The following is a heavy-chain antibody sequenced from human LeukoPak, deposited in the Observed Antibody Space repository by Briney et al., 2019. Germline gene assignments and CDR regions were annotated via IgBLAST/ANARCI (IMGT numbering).Heavy chain of an antibody. J-gene: IGHJ4*02. V-gene: IGHV3-13*01. CDR1: GFTFSTYD. Sequence: PGGSLRLSCAASGFTFSTYDMHWVRQGTGKGLQRVSAIGTADDTYYPGSVKGRFTISRGNAKNSLYLQMNSLRAGDSAVYYCARKSVAGLDYWGQGTLVTVSS. CDR2: IGTADDT. CDR3: ARKSVAGLDY. D-gene: IGHD6-19*01.